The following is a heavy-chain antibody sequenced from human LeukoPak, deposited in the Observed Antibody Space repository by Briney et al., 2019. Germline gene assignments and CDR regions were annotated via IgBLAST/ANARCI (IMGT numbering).Heavy chain of an antibody. J-gene: IGHJ4*02. Sequence: GGSLRLSCAASGFTFSDYYMSWIRQAPGKGLEWVSYISSSGSTIYYADSVKGRLTISRDNAKNSLYLQMNSLRAEDTAVYYCARDQADSSGYYYFDYWGQGTLVTVSS. D-gene: IGHD3-22*01. CDR2: ISSSGSTI. V-gene: IGHV3-11*01. CDR3: ARDQADSSGYYYFDY. CDR1: GFTFSDYY.